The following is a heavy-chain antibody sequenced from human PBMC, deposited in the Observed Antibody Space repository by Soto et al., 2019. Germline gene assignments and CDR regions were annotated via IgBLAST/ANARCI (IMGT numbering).Heavy chain of an antibody. Sequence: ASVKVSCKASGYTFTGYYMHWVRQAPGQGLEWMGWINPNSGGTNYAQKFQGWVTMTRDTSISTAYMELSRLRSDDTAVYYCARYHRDFLSGYGFPDNWFDPWGQGTLVPVSS. CDR1: GYTFTGYY. D-gene: IGHD3-3*01. V-gene: IGHV1-2*04. CDR3: ARYHRDFLSGYGFPDNWFDP. CDR2: INPNSGGT. J-gene: IGHJ5*02.